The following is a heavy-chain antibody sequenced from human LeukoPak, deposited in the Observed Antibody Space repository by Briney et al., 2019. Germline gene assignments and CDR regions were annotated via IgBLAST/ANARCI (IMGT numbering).Heavy chain of an antibody. Sequence: GGSLRLSCAASGFTFSNAWMSWVRQAPGRGLEWVGRIKSKTDGGTTDYAAPVKGRFTISRDDSKNTLYLQMNSLKTEDTAVYYCTTGLKRIAAAGTSDYWGQGALVTASS. J-gene: IGHJ4*02. CDR3: TTGLKRIAAAGTSDY. V-gene: IGHV3-15*01. CDR1: GFTFSNAW. D-gene: IGHD6-13*01. CDR2: IKSKTDGGTT.